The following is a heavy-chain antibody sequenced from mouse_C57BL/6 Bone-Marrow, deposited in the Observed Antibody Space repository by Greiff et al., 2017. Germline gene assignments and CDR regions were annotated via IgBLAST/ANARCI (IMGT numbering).Heavy chain of an antibody. CDR2: IRSKSSNYAT. CDR3: VRDGYYDYFDY. D-gene: IGHD2-3*01. J-gene: IGHJ2*01. V-gene: IGHV10-3*01. CDR1: GFTFNTYA. Sequence: EVQLVESGGGLVQPKGSLKISCAASGFTFNTYAMHWVRQAPGKGLEWVARIRSKSSNYATYYADSLKDRFTISRKDSQSMLYLKMKNLKTEDTAMYYCVRDGYYDYFDYWGQGTTLTVSS.